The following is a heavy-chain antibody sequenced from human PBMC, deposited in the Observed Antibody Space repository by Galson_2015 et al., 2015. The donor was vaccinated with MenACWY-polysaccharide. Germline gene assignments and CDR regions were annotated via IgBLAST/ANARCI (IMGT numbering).Heavy chain of an antibody. D-gene: IGHD2-2*01. CDR3: AREGSRIVFHAFDI. V-gene: IGHV3-33*01. J-gene: IGHJ3*02. CDR1: GSRFSNSG. Sequence: PRLSCAASGSRFSNSGMHWVRQAPGKGLEWVAVIQYDGSNKVYADSEKGRFTISRDNSKNTVFLEMNTLGVEDTAVYYCAREGSRIVFHAFDIWGQGTMVTVSS. CDR2: IQYDGSNK.